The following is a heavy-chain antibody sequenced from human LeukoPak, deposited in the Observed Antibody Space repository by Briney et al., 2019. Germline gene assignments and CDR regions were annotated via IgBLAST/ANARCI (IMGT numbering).Heavy chain of an antibody. Sequence: GGSLRLSCAASGFTFSSYWMSWVRQAPGKGLEWVANIKQDGSEKYYVDSVKGRFTISRDNAKNSLYLQMNSLRAEDTAVYYCARSSPYCSGGSCYPRREYYYYMDVWGKGTTVTISS. J-gene: IGHJ6*03. CDR2: IKQDGSEK. CDR3: ARSSPYCSGGSCYPRREYYYYMDV. D-gene: IGHD2-15*01. V-gene: IGHV3-7*01. CDR1: GFTFSSYW.